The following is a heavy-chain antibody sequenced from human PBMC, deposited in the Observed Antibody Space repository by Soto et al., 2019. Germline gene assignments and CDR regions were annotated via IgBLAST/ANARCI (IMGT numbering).Heavy chain of an antibody. V-gene: IGHV3-21*01. CDR1: GFTFSSYS. Sequence: EVQLVESGGGLVKPGGSLRLSCAASGFTFSSYSMNWVRQAPGKGLEWVSSISSSSSYIYYADSVKGRFTISRDNAKNSLYLQMNSLRAEDTAVYYCPRSMQNTPYYYYGMDVSGQGTTVTVSS. CDR3: PRSMQNTPYYYYGMDV. J-gene: IGHJ6*02. CDR2: ISSSSSYI. D-gene: IGHD2-8*01.